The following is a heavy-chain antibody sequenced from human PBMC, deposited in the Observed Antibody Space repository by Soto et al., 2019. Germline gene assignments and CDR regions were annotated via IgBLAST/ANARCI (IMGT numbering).Heavy chain of an antibody. Sequence: QVQLVESGGGVVQPGRSLRLSCAASGFTVSSYGMHWVRQAPGKGLEWVAVISRAGGTKYYADSVKGRFTISRDNYKNTLFLEMNSRRGDDMAVYYCTGEVASGYWGQGTLVTVSS. CDR2: ISRAGGTK. CDR1: GFTVSSYG. CDR3: TGEVASGY. J-gene: IGHJ4*02. V-gene: IGHV3-30*03. D-gene: IGHD2-8*02.